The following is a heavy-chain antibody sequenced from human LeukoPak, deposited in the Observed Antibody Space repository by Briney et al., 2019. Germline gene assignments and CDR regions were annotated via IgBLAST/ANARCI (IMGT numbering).Heavy chain of an antibody. D-gene: IGHD2-15*01. CDR3: ARDTGVVVVADYYFDY. J-gene: IGHJ4*02. Sequence: GRSLRLSCAASGFTFSTYAIHWVRQAPGKGLEWVAVISYDGSIKYYAESVKGRFTISRDNSKDTLYLQMNSLRAEDTAVYYCARDTGVVVVADYYFDYWGQGTLVTVSS. V-gene: IGHV3-30-3*01. CDR1: GFTFSTYA. CDR2: ISYDGSIK.